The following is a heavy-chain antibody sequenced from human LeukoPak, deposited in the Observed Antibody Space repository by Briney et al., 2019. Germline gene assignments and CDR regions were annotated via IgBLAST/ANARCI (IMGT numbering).Heavy chain of an antibody. CDR3: ASDVAREFDH. CDR1: GHIFISYY. V-gene: IGHV1-46*01. CDR2: INPSAGST. D-gene: IGHD5-24*01. Sequence: ASVKVSCEASGHIFISYYIHWVRQAPGQGLEWMGVINPSAGSTNYAQKFQGRVTMTRDTSATTVYLDLSGLTFEDTAIYYCASDVAREFDHWGQGTLVTVSS. J-gene: IGHJ4*02.